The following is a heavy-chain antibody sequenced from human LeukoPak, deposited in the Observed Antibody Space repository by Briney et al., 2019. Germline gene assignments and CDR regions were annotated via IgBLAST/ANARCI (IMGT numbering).Heavy chain of an antibody. V-gene: IGHV1-24*01. Sequence: ASVKVCCKVSGYTLTELSMHWVRQAPGQGLEWMGGFDPEHGETIYAKTFQGRVTMTEDTSIDTVYMELSRLRSEDTALYYCATDLTVAASWGFDYWGQGTLVTVSS. CDR1: GYTLTELS. CDR3: ATDLTVAASWGFDY. CDR2: FDPEHGET. J-gene: IGHJ4*02. D-gene: IGHD6-19*01.